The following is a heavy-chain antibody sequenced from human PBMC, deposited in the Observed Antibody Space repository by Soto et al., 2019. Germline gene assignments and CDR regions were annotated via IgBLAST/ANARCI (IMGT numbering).Heavy chain of an antibody. V-gene: IGHV4-59*01. CDR2: IYYSGSI. D-gene: IGHD5-12*01. CDR1: GDSIRIYY. Sequence: PSETLSITCTFSGDSIRIYYWTWIRQPPGKGLELIGYIYYSGSIRYNPSLKSRVTISVDMSKNQFSLKLSSVIAADTAVYYCARAYGGFDNGLDVWGQGTAVTVSS. CDR3: ARAYGGFDNGLDV. J-gene: IGHJ6*02.